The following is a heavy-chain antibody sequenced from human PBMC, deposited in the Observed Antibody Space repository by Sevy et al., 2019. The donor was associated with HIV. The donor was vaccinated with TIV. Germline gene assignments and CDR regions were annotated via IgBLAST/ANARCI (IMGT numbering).Heavy chain of an antibody. Sequence: SETLSLTCAVSGGSISSSNWWSWVRQPPGKGLGWIGVIYDSGSTNYTPSLKSRVTISVDRSKNQFSLQLSSVTAADTAVYYCGIDVGGGYYLAYWGQGTLVTVSS. CDR2: IYDSGST. D-gene: IGHD3-3*01. CDR3: GIDVGGGYYLAY. V-gene: IGHV4-4*02. CDR1: GGSISSSNW. J-gene: IGHJ4*02.